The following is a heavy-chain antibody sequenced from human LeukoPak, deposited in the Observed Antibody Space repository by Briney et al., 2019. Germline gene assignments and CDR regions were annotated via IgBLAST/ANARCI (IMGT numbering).Heavy chain of an antibody. CDR1: GGTFSSYA. Sequence: ASVKVSCKASGGTFSSYAISWVRQAPGQGLEWMGSIIPILGIANYAQKFQGRVTITADKSTSTAYMELSSLRSEDTAVYYCARGVSPVYYYYGMDVWGQGTTVTVSS. D-gene: IGHD1-26*01. J-gene: IGHJ6*02. CDR2: IIPILGIA. V-gene: IGHV1-69*04. CDR3: ARGVSPVYYYYGMDV.